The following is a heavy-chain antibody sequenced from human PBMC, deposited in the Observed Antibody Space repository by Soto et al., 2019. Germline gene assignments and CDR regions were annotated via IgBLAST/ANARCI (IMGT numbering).Heavy chain of an antibody. D-gene: IGHD4-17*01. CDR2: IWYDGSNK. J-gene: IGHJ6*01. CDR1: GFTFSSYG. CDR3: ALEYGGNSVGGYLYYGMDV. Sequence: QVQLVESGGGVVQPGRSLRLSCAASGFTFSSYGMHWVRQAPGKGLEWVAVIWYDGSNKYYADSVKGRFTISRDNSKNNLYRQMNKLRAEDTAVYYCALEYGGNSVGGYLYYGMDVWGQGTTVT. V-gene: IGHV3-33*01.